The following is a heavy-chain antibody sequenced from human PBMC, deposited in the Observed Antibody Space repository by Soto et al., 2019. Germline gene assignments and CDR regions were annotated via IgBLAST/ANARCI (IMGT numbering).Heavy chain of an antibody. CDR2: FDPEDGET. D-gene: IGHD4-17*01. J-gene: IGHJ4*02. Sequence: VASVKVSCKVSGYTLTELSMHWVRQAPGKGLEWMGGFDPEDGETIYAQKFQGRVTMTEDTSTDTAYMELSSLRSEDTAVYYCATPNYGDYLFDYWGQGTLVTVSS. V-gene: IGHV1-24*01. CDR3: ATPNYGDYLFDY. CDR1: GYTLTELS.